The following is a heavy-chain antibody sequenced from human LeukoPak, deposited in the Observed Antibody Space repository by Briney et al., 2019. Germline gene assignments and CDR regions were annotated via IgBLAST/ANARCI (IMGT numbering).Heavy chain of an antibody. CDR2: IHASGTT. J-gene: IGHJ4*02. D-gene: IGHD5-12*01. V-gene: IGHV4-4*07. CDR1: GGSIGNYH. CDR3: ARRDTNSGWSFDL. Sequence: SETLSLTCSVSGGSIGNYHWSWIRQPAGKGLEWIGQIHASGTTNYYPPLMSRVAMSIHTPENQVSLTVTSVTAADSALYYCARRDTNSGWSFDLWGQGALVLVSS.